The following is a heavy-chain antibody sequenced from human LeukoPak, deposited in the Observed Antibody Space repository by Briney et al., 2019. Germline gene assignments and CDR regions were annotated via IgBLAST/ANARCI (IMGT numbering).Heavy chain of an antibody. J-gene: IGHJ6*02. Sequence: PSETLSLTCTVSGGSISSEGYYWAWIRQPPGKGLEWIGSIYYSGSTYYDPSLKSRVTISVDTSKNQFSLKLTSVTAADTAVYFCARDRYSPLHYYGMDVWGQGTAVTVSS. CDR1: GGSISSEGYY. CDR3: ARDRYSPLHYYGMDV. CDR2: IYYSGST. V-gene: IGHV4-39*07. D-gene: IGHD4-11*01.